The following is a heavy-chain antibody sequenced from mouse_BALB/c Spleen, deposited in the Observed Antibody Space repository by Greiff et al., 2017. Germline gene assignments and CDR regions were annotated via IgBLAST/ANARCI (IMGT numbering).Heavy chain of an antibody. V-gene: IGHV3-2*02. CDR1: GYSITSDYA. Sequence: EVQLQQSGPGLVKPSQSLSLTCTVTGYSITSDYAWNWIRQFPGNKLEWMGYISYSGSTSYNPSLKSRISITRDTSKNQFFLQLNSVTTEDTATYYCARSDPLYYYGSGWFAYWGQGTLVTVSA. D-gene: IGHD1-1*01. CDR2: ISYSGST. J-gene: IGHJ3*01. CDR3: ARSDPLYYYGSGWFAY.